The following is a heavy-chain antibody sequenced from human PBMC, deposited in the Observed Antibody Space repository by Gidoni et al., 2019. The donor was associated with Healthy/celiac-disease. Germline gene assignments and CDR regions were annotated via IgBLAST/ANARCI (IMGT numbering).Heavy chain of an antibody. Sequence: QLQLQESGSGLVKPSQTLSLTCAVSGGSISSGGYSWSWIRQPPGKGLEWIGYIYHSGSTYYNPSLKSRVTISVDRSKNQFSLKLSSVTAADTAVYYCASSLDSVWGSYRPGSFDYWGQGTLVTVSS. CDR3: ASSLDSVWGSYRPGSFDY. D-gene: IGHD3-16*02. V-gene: IGHV4-30-2*01. CDR1: GGSISSGGYS. CDR2: IYHSGST. J-gene: IGHJ4*02.